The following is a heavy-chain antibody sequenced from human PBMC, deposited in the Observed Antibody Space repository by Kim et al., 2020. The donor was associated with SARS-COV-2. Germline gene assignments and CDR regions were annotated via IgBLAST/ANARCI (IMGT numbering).Heavy chain of an antibody. D-gene: IGHD1-7*01. V-gene: IGHV5-51*01. J-gene: IGHJ6*02. CDR3: ASPITGTTNGMDV. Sequence: YSPSFQGQVTISADKSISTAYLQWSSLKAADTAMYYCASPITGTTNGMDVWGQGTTVTVSS.